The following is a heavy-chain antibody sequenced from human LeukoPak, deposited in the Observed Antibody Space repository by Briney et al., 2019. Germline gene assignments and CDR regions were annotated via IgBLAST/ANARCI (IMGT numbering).Heavy chain of an antibody. CDR1: GYSFTSYD. CDR3: ARGLKLRGGGFGY. D-gene: IGHD1-7*01. Sequence: GASVKVSCKASGYSFTSYDINWVRQATGQGLEWMGWMNPNSGNTGYAQKFQGRVTMTRNTSISTAYMELSSLRSEDTAVYFCARGLKLRGGGFGYWGQRTLVTVSS. J-gene: IGHJ4*02. CDR2: MNPNSGNT. V-gene: IGHV1-8*01.